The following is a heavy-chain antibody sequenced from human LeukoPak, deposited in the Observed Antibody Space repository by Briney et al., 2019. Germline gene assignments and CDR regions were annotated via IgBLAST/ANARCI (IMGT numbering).Heavy chain of an antibody. V-gene: IGHV3-21*01. J-gene: IGHJ4*02. CDR2: ISSSSSYI. Sequence: GGSLRLSCAASGFTFSSYSMNWVRQAPGKGLEWVSSISSSSSYIYYADSVKGRFTISRDNYKNTVFLQMDSLRREDAGVYYCATPGYWGQGTLVTVSS. CDR1: GFTFSSYS. CDR3: ATPGY.